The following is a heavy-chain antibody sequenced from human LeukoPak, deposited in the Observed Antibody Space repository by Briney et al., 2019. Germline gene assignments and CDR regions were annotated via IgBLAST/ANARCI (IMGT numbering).Heavy chain of an antibody. CDR1: GFSFSTAW. CDR2: IRDNTDGGTT. V-gene: IGHV3-15*01. Sequence: PGGSLRLSCAASGFSFSTAWMSWVRQAPGKGLEWVGHIRDNTDGGTTDYAAPVKGRFTISRDDSENTLFLQMNSLRAEDTAVYYCAKYIIVDGTRRFGPWGQGTLVTVSS. J-gene: IGHJ5*02. D-gene: IGHD3-22*01. CDR3: AKYIIVDGTRRFGP.